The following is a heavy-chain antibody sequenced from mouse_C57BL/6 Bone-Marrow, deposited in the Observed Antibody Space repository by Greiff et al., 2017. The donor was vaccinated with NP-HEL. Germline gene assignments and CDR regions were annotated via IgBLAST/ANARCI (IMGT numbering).Heavy chain of an antibody. CDR1: GYTFTSYW. CDR2: IYPGNSDT. V-gene: IGHV1-5*01. D-gene: IGHD2-1*01. J-gene: IGHJ2*01. Sequence: VHVKQSGTVLARPGASVKMSCKTSGYTFTSYWMHWVKQRPGQGLEWIGAIYPGNSDTSYNQKFKGKAKLTAVTSASTAYMELSSLTNEDSAVYYCTRSGYYGNYHYFDYWGQGTTLTVSS. CDR3: TRSGYYGNYHYFDY.